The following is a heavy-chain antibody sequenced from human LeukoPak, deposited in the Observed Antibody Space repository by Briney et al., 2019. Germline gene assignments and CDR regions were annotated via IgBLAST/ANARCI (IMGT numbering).Heavy chain of an antibody. CDR3: AKDVVRRSYDY. V-gene: IGHV3-30*18. J-gene: IGHJ4*02. D-gene: IGHD1-26*01. CDR1: GFTFSSYG. Sequence: GGSLRLSCAASGFTFSSYGMHWVRQAPGKGLEWVAVISYDGSNKYYADSVKGRFTISRDNSKNTLYLQMNSLRAEDTAVYYCAKDVVRRSYDYWGQGTLVTVSS. CDR2: ISYDGSNK.